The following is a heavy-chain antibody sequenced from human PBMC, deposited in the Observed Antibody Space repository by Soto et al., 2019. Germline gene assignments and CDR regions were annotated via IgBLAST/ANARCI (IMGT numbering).Heavy chain of an antibody. D-gene: IGHD6-13*01. V-gene: IGHV3-23*01. CDR3: AKEIAAAGTIGYYYYGMDV. J-gene: IGHJ6*02. CDR1: GFTSSSYA. CDR2: ISGSGSNT. Sequence: GGSLRLSCAASGFTSSSYAMSWVRQAQGKGLEWVSAISGSGSNTYYADSVKGRFTISRDNSKNTLFLQMNSLRAEDTAVYYCAKEIAAAGTIGYYYYGMDVWGQGTTVTVSS.